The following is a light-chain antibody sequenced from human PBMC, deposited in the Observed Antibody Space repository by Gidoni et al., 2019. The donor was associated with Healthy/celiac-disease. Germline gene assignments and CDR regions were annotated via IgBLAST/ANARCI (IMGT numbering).Light chain of an antibody. J-gene: IGLJ2*01. CDR1: SSDVGGYNY. CDR2: EVS. V-gene: IGLV2-14*01. CDR3: SSYTSSSTPYVV. Sequence: QSALTPPASLSGSPGQSITLACTGTSSDVGGYNYVSWYQQHPGKAPKLMIYEVSNRPSGVSNRFSGSKSGNTASLTISGLQAEDEADYYCSSYTSSSTPYVVFGGGTKLTVL.